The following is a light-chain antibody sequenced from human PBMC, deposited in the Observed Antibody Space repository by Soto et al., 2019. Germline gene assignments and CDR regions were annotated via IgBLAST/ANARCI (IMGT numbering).Light chain of an antibody. J-gene: IGLJ1*01. CDR3: SSYTSSSPYV. CDR1: SSDVGGYNY. CDR2: EVS. Sequence: QSALTQPASVSGSPGQSITISCTETSSDVGGYNYVSWYQQYPGKAPKLMICEVSNRPSGVSNRFSGSKSGNTASLTISGLQAEDEADYYCSSYTSSSPYVFGTGTKVTVL. V-gene: IGLV2-14*03.